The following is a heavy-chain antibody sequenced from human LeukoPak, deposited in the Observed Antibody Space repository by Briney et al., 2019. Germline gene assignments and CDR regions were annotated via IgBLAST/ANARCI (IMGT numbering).Heavy chain of an antibody. CDR2: IWYDGSNK. J-gene: IGHJ4*02. D-gene: IGHD3-10*01. CDR1: GFTFSNFG. Sequence: PPGRSLRLSCAASGFTFSNFGIHWVRQAPGKGLEWVAVIWYDGSNKFYADSVKGRFTISRDNSKNTLYLQMNSLRAEDTAVYYCARDGSGSYLGYWGQGTLVTVSS. CDR3: ARDGSGSYLGY. V-gene: IGHV3-33*01.